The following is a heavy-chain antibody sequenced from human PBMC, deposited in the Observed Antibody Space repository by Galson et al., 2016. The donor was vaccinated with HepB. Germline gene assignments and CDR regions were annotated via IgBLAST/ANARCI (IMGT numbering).Heavy chain of an antibody. Sequence: SLRLSCAASGFTFSTYSIHWVRQAPGKGLEWVAVILYDGSDKNYAESVKGRFTISRDNSKNTLYLQMNSLRVEDTAVYYCAKLHTDTIVGDGGGKGTTVTVSS. V-gene: IGHV3-30*18. CDR1: GFTFSTYS. J-gene: IGHJ6*04. D-gene: IGHD3-22*01. CDR2: ILYDGSDK. CDR3: AKLHTDTIVGDG.